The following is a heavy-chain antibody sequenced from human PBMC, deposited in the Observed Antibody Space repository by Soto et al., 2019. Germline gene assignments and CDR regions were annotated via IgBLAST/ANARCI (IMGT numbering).Heavy chain of an antibody. V-gene: IGHV4-31*03. CDR3: ARAGLRGYSGYDYLDYFDY. CDR1: GGSISSGGYY. D-gene: IGHD5-12*01. J-gene: IGHJ4*02. Sequence: SETLSLTCTVSGGSISSGGYYWSWIRQHPGKGLEWIGYIYYSGSTYYNPSLKSRVTISVDTSKNQFSLKLSSVTAADTAVYYCARAGLRGYSGYDYLDYFDYWGQGTLVTVSS. CDR2: IYYSGST.